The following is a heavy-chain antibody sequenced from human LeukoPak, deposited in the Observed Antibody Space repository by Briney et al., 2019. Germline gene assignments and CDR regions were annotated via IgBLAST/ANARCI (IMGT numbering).Heavy chain of an antibody. D-gene: IGHD2-15*01. CDR3: ARDIVVVVAAKWGYYYGMDV. J-gene: IGHJ6*04. CDR1: GGTFSSYA. V-gene: IGHV1-69*13. Sequence: SVKVSCKASGGTFSSYAISWVRQAPGQGLEWMGGINPIFGTANYAQKFQGRVTITADESTSTAYMELSSLRSEDTAAYYCARDIVVVVAAKWGYYYGMDVWGKGTTVTVSS. CDR2: INPIFGTA.